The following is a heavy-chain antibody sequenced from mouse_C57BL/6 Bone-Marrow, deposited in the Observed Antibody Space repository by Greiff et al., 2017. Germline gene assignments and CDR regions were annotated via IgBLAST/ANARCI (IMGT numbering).Heavy chain of an antibody. CDR3: VRHRNYYGSRWYFDV. D-gene: IGHD1-1*01. J-gene: IGHJ1*03. CDR1: GFSFNTHA. V-gene: IGHV10-1*01. CDR2: IRSKSNNYAT. Sequence: DVHLVESGGGLVQPKGSLKLSCAASGFSFNTHAMNWVRQAPGKGLEWVARIRSKSNNYATYYADSVKDRFTISRDDSESMLYLQMNNLKTEDTAMYYCVRHRNYYGSRWYFDVWGTGTTVTVSS.